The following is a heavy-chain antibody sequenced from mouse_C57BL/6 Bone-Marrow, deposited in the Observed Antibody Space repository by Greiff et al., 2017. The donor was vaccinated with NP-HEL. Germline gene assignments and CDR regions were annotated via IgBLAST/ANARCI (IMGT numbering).Heavy chain of an antibody. J-gene: IGHJ2*01. CDR3: ARKTAYYSNYFDY. Sequence: DVKLQESGPGLVKPSQSLSLTCSVTGYSITSGYYWNWIRQFPGNKLEWMGYISYDGSNNYNPSLKNRISITRDTSKNQFFLKLNSVTTEDTATYYCARKTAYYSNYFDYWGQGTTLTVSS. CDR2: ISYDGSN. CDR1: GYSITSGYY. D-gene: IGHD2-5*01. V-gene: IGHV3-6*01.